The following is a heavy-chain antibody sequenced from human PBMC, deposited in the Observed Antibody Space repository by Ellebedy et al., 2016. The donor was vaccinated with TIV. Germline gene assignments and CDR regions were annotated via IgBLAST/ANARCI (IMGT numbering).Heavy chain of an antibody. CDR2: IYYSGNT. CDR3: ARLQYQVQVDGFDY. Sequence: MPSETLSLTCTVSGGSISSSSYYWGWIRQPPGKGLEWIGNIYYSGNTYYHPSLKSRVTISVDTSKNQFSLKLTSVTAADTAIYYCARLQYQVQVDGFDYWGQGTLVTVSS. CDR1: GGSISSSSYY. D-gene: IGHD5-24*01. V-gene: IGHV4-39*01. J-gene: IGHJ4*02.